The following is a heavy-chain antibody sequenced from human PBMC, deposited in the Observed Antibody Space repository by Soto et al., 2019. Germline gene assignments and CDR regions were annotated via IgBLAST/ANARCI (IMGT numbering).Heavy chain of an antibody. CDR2: IKSKTDGGTT. V-gene: IGHV3-15*07. D-gene: IGHD3-22*01. Sequence: SVSNAWINWVRQAPGKGLEWVGRIKSKTDGGTTDYAAPVKGRFTISRDDSKNTLYLQMNSLKTEDTAVYYCTTSTMIVVVTTDAFDIWGQGTMVTVSS. CDR1: SVSNAW. CDR3: TTSTMIVVVTTDAFDI. J-gene: IGHJ3*02.